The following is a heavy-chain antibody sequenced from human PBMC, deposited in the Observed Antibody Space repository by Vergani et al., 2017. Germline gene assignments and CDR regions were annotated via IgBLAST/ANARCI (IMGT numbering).Heavy chain of an antibody. CDR3: ATSASVPAATDAFDI. V-gene: IGHV3-23*03. J-gene: IGHJ3*02. CDR2: IYSGGSST. CDR1: GFTFSSYA. Sequence: EVQLLESGGGLVQPGGSLRLSCAASGFTFSSYAMSWVRQAPGKGLEWVSVIYSGGSSTYYADSVKGRFTNSRDNSKNTLYLQMNSLRAEDTAVYYCATSASVPAATDAFDIWGQGTMVTVSS. D-gene: IGHD2-2*01.